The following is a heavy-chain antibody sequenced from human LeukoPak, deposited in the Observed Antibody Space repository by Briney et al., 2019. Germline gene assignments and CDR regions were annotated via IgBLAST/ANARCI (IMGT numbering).Heavy chain of an antibody. CDR2: FDPEDGET. J-gene: IGHJ5*02. CDR1: GYTLTELS. V-gene: IGHV1-24*01. CDR3: ATDQDYDSSGYFWFDP. D-gene: IGHD3-22*01. Sequence: ASVKVSCKVSGYTLTELSMHWVRQAPGKGLEWMGGFDPEDGETIYAQKFQGRVTMTEDTSTDTAYMELSSLRSEDTAVYYCATDQDYDSSGYFWFDPWDQGTLVTVSS.